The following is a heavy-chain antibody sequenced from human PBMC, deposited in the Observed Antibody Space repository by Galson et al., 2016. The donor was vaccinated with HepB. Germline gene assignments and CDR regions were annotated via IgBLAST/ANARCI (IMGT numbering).Heavy chain of an antibody. CDR2: SDYSGST. D-gene: IGHD3-9*01. CDR1: GGSISTFH. Sequence: LSLTCTVSGGSISTFHWSWIRQPPGTGLEWIGYSDYSGSTNYNPSLKSRVTISVDTSKNQFSLKVSPVTASDTAVYYCVIGPAATGDAFDIWGQGTVVTVSS. CDR3: VIGPAATGDAFDI. V-gene: IGHV4-59*01. J-gene: IGHJ3*02.